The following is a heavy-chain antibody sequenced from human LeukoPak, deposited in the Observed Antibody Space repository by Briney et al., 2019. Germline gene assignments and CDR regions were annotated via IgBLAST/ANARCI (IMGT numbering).Heavy chain of an antibody. CDR2: IGSSSSPI. CDR1: GFTFSTYS. D-gene: IGHD3-16*01. V-gene: IGHV3-48*02. Sequence: GGSLRLPCAASGFTFSTYSLNWVRQAPGKGLEWLSYIGSSSSPIYYADSVKGRFTISRDNAKNSLYLQMNGLRDDDTAVYYCASSSWGNYGGCWGQGTLVTVSS. CDR3: ASSSWGNYGGC. J-gene: IGHJ4*02.